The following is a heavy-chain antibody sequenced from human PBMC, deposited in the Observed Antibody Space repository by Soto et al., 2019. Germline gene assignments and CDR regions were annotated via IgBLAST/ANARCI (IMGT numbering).Heavy chain of an antibody. Sequence: QVQLQESGPELVKPSQTLSLTCTVSGGSISSGGYYWSWIRQHPGKGLEWIGYIYYSGSTYYNPSLKSRVTXSXXXSXXQFSLKLSSVTAADTAVYYCALSRGDGYNPGDFDYWGQGTLVTVSS. V-gene: IGHV4-31*03. J-gene: IGHJ4*02. CDR3: ALSRGDGYNPGDFDY. D-gene: IGHD5-12*01. CDR2: IYYSGST. CDR1: GGSISSGGYY.